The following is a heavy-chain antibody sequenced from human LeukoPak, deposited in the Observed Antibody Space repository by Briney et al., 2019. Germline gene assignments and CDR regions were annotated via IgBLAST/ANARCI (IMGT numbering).Heavy chain of an antibody. D-gene: IGHD4-17*01. CDR3: AKGLDYGDYEPFYYYYGMDV. J-gene: IGHJ6*02. CDR1: GFTFSIYA. CDR2: ISGRGGST. Sequence: GGSLRLSCAASGFTFSIYAMSWVRQAPGKGLEWVSAISGRGGSTYYADSVKGRFTISRDNSKNTLYLQMNSLRAEDTAVYYCAKGLDYGDYEPFYYYYGMDVWGQGTTVTVSS. V-gene: IGHV3-23*01.